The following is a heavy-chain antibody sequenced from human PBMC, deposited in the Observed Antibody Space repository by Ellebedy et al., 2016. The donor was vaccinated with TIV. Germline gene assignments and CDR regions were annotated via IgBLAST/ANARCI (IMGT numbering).Heavy chain of an antibody. CDR2: ISPSSATR. J-gene: IGHJ4*02. V-gene: IGHV3-23*01. CDR1: GFTLDTYA. Sequence: GGSLRLSCAASGFTLDTYAMNWVRQAPGKGLEWISYISPSSATRYDADSVKGRFTISRDESTSTVLLQMNSLRAEDTAIYYCAKDIGGFLGFDSWGQGTVVTVSS. CDR3: AKDIGGFLGFDS. D-gene: IGHD1-26*01.